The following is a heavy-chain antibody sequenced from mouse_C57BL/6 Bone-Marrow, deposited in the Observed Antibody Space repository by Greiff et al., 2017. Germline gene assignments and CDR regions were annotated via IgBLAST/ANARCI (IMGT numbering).Heavy chain of an antibody. CDR2: ILPGSGST. CDR3: AGCGGYSAVGFDY. V-gene: IGHV1-9*01. Sequence: QVQLQQSGAELMKPGASVKLSCKATGYTFTGYWIEWVKQRPGHGLEWIGEILPGSGSTNYNEKFKGKATFTADTSSNPAYMQLSSLTTEDAAIYYCAGCGGYSAVGFDYWGQGTLVTVSA. D-gene: IGHD2-3*01. CDR1: GYTFTGYW. J-gene: IGHJ3*01.